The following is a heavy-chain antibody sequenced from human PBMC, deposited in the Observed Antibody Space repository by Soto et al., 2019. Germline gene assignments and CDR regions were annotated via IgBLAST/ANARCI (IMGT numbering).Heavy chain of an antibody. D-gene: IGHD3-10*01. Sequence: PSETLSLTCTVSGGSISSSSYFWGWIRQPPGKGLEWIGSMYYSGTTYYNPSLKSRVTISVDTSMNQFSLKLSSVTAADTAVYYCARGQLLWFGGNWFASCGKGTPVTVSA. CDR2: MYYSGTT. J-gene: IGHJ5*01. V-gene: IGHV4-39*02. CDR3: ARGQLLWFGGNWFAS. CDR1: GGSISSSSYF.